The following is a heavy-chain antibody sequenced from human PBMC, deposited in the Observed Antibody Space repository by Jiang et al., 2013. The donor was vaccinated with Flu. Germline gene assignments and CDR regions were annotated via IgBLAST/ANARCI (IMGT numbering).Heavy chain of an antibody. D-gene: IGHD3-9*01. V-gene: IGHV4-39*02. CDR3: ARRSSGGVTGDPIDY. Sequence: EWIGSIYSSGTTYFNPSLKGRVTISVDTSKNHFSLNVSSVTAADTAVYYCARRSSGGVTGDPIDYWGQGTLVTVSS. CDR2: IYSSGTT. J-gene: IGHJ4*02.